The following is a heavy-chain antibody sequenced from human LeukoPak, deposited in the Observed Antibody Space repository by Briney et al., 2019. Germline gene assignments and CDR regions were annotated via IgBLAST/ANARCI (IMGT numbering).Heavy chain of an antibody. V-gene: IGHV3-23*01. CDR3: AKDSGGGVNSPINY. J-gene: IGHJ4*02. CDR2: ISNSGGNT. CDR1: GFTFSSYA. D-gene: IGHD2-15*01. Sequence: GGSLRLSCAASGFTFSSYAMSWVRQAPGKGLEWVSVISNSGGNTYYADSVKGRFTISRDNSKTTLYLQMNSLRAEDTAVYYCAKDSGGGVNSPINYWGQGTLVTVSS.